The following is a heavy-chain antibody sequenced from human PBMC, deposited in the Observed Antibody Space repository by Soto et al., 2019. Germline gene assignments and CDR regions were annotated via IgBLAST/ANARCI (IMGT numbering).Heavy chain of an antibody. V-gene: IGHV1-18*01. CDR1: GYTFTSYG. Sequence: QVQMVQSGNEVKKPGASVMVSCMTSGYTFTSYGVSWVRQAPGQGLEWIGLISPYNGDTLYARKFQGRVTVTADRATDTVYMELRSLTSDDTAVYYCVRDASSGYRGWWDPWGQGTLVTVSS. CDR3: VRDASSGYRGWWDP. D-gene: IGHD6-25*01. J-gene: IGHJ5*02. CDR2: ISPYNGDT.